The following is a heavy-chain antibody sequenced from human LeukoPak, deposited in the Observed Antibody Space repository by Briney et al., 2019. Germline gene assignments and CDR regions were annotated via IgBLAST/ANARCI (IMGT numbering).Heavy chain of an antibody. D-gene: IGHD1-7*01. CDR1: GGSFSGYY. CDR3: ARRIGLNNWNYLGYFDY. Sequence: SETLSLTCAVYGGSFSGYYWSWIRQPPGKGLEWIGEINHSGSTNYNPSLKSRVTISVDTSKNQFSLKLSSVTAADTAVYYCARRIGLNNWNYLGYFDYWGQGTLVTVSS. V-gene: IGHV4-34*01. CDR2: INHSGST. J-gene: IGHJ4*02.